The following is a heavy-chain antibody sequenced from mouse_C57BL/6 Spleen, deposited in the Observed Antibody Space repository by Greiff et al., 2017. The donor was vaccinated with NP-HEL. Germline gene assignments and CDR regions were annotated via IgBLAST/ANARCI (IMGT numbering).Heavy chain of an antibody. CDR1: GYTFTSYG. J-gene: IGHJ4*01. CDR3: ARPSTMVTTEDAMDY. Sequence: VKLMESGAELARPGASVKLSCKASGYTFTSYGISWVKQRTGQGLEWIGEIYPRSGNTYYNEKFKGKATLTADKSSSTAYMELRSLTSEDSAVYFCARPSTMVTTEDAMDYWGQGTSVTVSS. D-gene: IGHD2-2*01. V-gene: IGHV1-81*01. CDR2: IYPRSGNT.